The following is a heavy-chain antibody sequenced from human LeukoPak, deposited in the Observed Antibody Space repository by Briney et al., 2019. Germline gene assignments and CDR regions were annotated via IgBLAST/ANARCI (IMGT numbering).Heavy chain of an antibody. CDR2: INTDGSAA. Sequence: GGSLRLSCAVSGFNFSTYWIHWVCQAPGKGLVWVSLINTDGSAATYGDSAKGRFTVSRDNDKNSLFLEMDSLRVEDTAVYYCARGTAATAGIDYWGQGTLVTVSS. CDR3: ARGTAATAGIDY. J-gene: IGHJ4*02. CDR1: GFNFSTYW. D-gene: IGHD6-13*01. V-gene: IGHV3-74*01.